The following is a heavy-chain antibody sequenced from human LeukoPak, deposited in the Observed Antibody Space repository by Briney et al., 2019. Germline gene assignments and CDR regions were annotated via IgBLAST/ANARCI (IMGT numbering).Heavy chain of an antibody. CDR2: IYYSGST. Sequence: SETLSLTCTVSGGSISSYYWSWIRQPPGKGLEWIGYIYYSGSTNYNPSLKSRVTISVDTSKNQFSLKLSSVTAADTAVYYCAREARHVVVVAATLNYFDYWGQGTLVTVSS. D-gene: IGHD2-15*01. V-gene: IGHV4-59*12. CDR3: AREARHVVVVAATLNYFDY. CDR1: GGSISSYY. J-gene: IGHJ4*02.